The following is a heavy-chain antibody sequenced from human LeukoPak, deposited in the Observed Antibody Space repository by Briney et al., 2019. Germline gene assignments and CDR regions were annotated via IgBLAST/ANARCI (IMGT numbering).Heavy chain of an antibody. J-gene: IGHJ5*02. V-gene: IGHV1-2*02. D-gene: IGHD2-2*01. CDR3: ARGPAANKNWFDP. Sequence: ASVKVSCKASGYTFTSYGISWVRQAPGQGLEWMGWINPNSGGTNYAQKFQGRVTMTRDTSISTAYMELSRLRSDDTAVYYCARGPAANKNWFDPWGQGTLVTVSS. CDR2: INPNSGGT. CDR1: GYTFTSYG.